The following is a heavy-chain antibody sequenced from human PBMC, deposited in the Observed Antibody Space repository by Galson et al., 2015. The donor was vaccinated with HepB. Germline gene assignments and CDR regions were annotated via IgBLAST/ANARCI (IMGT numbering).Heavy chain of an antibody. CDR1: GFTFSNAW. Sequence: SLRLSCAASGFTFSNAWMSWVRQAPGKGLEWVGRIKSKTDGGTTDYAAPVKGRFTISRDDSKNTLYLQMNSLKTEDTAVYYCTTDALGFLGDYYDSNWYFDLWGRGTLVTVSS. J-gene: IGHJ2*01. CDR3: TTDALGFLGDYYDSNWYFDL. CDR2: IKSKTDGGTT. D-gene: IGHD3-22*01. V-gene: IGHV3-15*01.